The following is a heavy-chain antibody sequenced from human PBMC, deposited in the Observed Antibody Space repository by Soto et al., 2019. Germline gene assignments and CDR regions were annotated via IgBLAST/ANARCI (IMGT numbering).Heavy chain of an antibody. CDR2: INPIFGTA. J-gene: IGHJ4*02. V-gene: IGHV1-69*13. CDR1: GGTFSSYA. Sequence: SVKVSCKASGGTFSSYAISWVRQAPGQGLEWMGGINPIFGTANYAQKFQGRVTITADESTSTAYMELSSLRSEDTAVYYCARSEMATTVFDYWGQGTLVTVSS. CDR3: ARSEMATTVFDY. D-gene: IGHD5-12*01.